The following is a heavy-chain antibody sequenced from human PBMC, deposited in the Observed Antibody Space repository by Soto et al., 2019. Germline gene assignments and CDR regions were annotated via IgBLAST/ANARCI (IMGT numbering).Heavy chain of an antibody. J-gene: IGHJ4*02. CDR1: GFTFETSW. D-gene: IGHD2-15*01. CDR3: VRERISS. V-gene: IGHV3-7*01. Sequence: GGSLRLSCAASGFTFETSWMTWVRQAPGKGLEWVANIKQDGSEKYYVDSVKGRFTISRDNAKNSLYLQMNSLRVEDTAVYFCVRERISSWGQGPLVTVSS. CDR2: IKQDGSEK.